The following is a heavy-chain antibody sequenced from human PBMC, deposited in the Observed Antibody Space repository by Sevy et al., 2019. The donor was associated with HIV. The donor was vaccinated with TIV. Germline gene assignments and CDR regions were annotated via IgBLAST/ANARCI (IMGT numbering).Heavy chain of an antibody. J-gene: IGHJ4*02. CDR2: ISSSSSYI. D-gene: IGHD3-22*01. CDR1: GFTFSSYS. CDR3: ARDTMIGTNFDY. Sequence: GGSLRLSCAASGFTFSSYSMNWVRQAPGKGLEWVSSISSSSSYIYYADSVKGRFTISRDKAKNSLYLQMNSLRAEDTAVYYCARDTMIGTNFDYWGQGTLVTVSS. V-gene: IGHV3-21*01.